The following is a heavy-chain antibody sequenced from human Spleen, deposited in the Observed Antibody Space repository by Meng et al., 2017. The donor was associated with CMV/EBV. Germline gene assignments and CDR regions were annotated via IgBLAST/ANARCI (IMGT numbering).Heavy chain of an antibody. Sequence: ESLKISCAASGFTFSSYAMHWVRQAPGKGLEYVSAISSNGGSTYYADSVKGRFTISRDNSKNTLYLQMGSLRAEDMAVYYCARTGALGDKVGYYYYYYGMDVWGQGTTVTVSS. V-gene: IGHV3-64*02. CDR1: GFTFSSYA. D-gene: IGHD3-16*01. CDR3: ARTGALGDKVGYYYYYYGMDV. CDR2: ISSNGGST. J-gene: IGHJ6*02.